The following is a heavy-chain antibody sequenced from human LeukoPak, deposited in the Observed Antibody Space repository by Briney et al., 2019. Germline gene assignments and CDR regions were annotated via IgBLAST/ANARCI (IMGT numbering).Heavy chain of an antibody. V-gene: IGHV3-53*01. D-gene: IGHD3-10*01. CDR3: AANLYYYGSGRSY. CDR1: GFTFSSYA. J-gene: IGHJ4*02. Sequence: GGSLRLSCAASGFTFSSYAMSWVRQAPGKGLEWVSVIYSGGSTYYADSVKGRFTISRDNSKNTLYLQMNSLRAEDTAVYYCAANLYYYGSGRSYWGQGTLVTVSS. CDR2: IYSGGST.